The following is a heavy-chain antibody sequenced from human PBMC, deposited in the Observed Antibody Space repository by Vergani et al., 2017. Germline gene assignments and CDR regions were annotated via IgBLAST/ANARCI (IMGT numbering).Heavy chain of an antibody. V-gene: IGHV1-2*02. CDR1: GYTFTGYY. Sequence: QVHLVQSGSEVKKPGASVKVSCKASGYTFTGYYMHWVRQAPGQGLEWMGWINPNSGGTNYAQKFQDRVTMTADTSTNTAYMELRSLRSDDTALYFCARVAPSNSEVTPTAFDVWGQGTMVTVSS. D-gene: IGHD1-1*01. J-gene: IGHJ3*01. CDR2: INPNSGGT. CDR3: ARVAPSNSEVTPTAFDV.